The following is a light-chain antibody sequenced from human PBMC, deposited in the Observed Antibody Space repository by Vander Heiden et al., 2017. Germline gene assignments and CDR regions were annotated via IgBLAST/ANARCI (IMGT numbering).Light chain of an antibody. CDR2: GNI. CDR3: QSYDNSLTGFYV. Sequence: QSVLTQPPSVSGAPGQRVTIPSTGNSSNIGAGYDVHWYQQLPGTAPKVLIYGNINRPSGVPDRFSGSKSGTSASLAITGLQAEDEADYYCQSYDNSLTGFYVFGTGTKVTVL. CDR1: SSNIGAGYD. J-gene: IGLJ1*01. V-gene: IGLV1-40*01.